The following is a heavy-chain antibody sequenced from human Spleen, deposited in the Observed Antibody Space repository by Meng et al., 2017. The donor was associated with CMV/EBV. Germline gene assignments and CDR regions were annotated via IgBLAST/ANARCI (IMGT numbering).Heavy chain of an antibody. CDR3: ARVSFACVVLGGCYGMDL. V-gene: IGHV1-2*02. J-gene: IGHJ6*02. Sequence: ASVKVSCKASGYTFTSYYMHWVRQAPGQGLEWMGWINPNSGVAKYAEKFQGRVIMTKDTAITTAYMELSSLASDDTGVYYCARVSFACVVLGGCYGMDLWGQGTTVTVSS. D-gene: IGHD2-8*01. CDR2: INPNSGVA. CDR1: GYTFTSYY.